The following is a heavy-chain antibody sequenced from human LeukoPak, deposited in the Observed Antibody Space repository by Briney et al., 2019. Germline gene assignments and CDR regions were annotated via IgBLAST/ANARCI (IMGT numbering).Heavy chain of an antibody. J-gene: IGHJ4*02. CDR1: GFIFSYYD. Sequence: GGSLRLSCVASGFIFSYYDMDWVRQAPGQGLEWISYISSSRSIMYYADSVLGRFTVSRDNAGNTLYLQRNSLRGDETAVYNGARHHQGSPDYWGQGTLVTVSS. CDR2: ISSSRSIM. CDR3: ARHHQGSPDY. V-gene: IGHV3-48*01.